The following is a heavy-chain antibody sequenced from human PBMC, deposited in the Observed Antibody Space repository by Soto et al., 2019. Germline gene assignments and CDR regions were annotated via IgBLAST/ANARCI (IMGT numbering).Heavy chain of an antibody. CDR1: RDPLSNQS. V-gene: IGHV1-69*01. CDR3: ARDHKGWNYGWFDP. Sequence: PVQGSLKASRDPLSNQSIHWVRQAPGQGLEWMGGIIPIFGTANYAQKFQGRVTITADESTSTAYMELSSLRSEDTAVYYCARDHKGWNYGWFDPWGQGALVTVSS. J-gene: IGHJ5*02. CDR2: IIPIFGTA. D-gene: IGHD1-7*01.